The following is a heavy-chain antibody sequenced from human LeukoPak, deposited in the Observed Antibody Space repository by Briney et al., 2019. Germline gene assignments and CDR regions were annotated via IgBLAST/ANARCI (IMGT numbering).Heavy chain of an antibody. J-gene: IGHJ4*02. Sequence: GGSLRLSCAASGFTFSSYAMHWVRQAPGKGLEWVAVISYDGSNKYYADSVKGRFTISRDNSKNTLCLQMNSLRAEDTAVYYCARDELQNPFDYWGQGTLVTVSS. D-gene: IGHD1-7*01. CDR1: GFTFSSYA. V-gene: IGHV3-30*04. CDR2: ISYDGSNK. CDR3: ARDELQNPFDY.